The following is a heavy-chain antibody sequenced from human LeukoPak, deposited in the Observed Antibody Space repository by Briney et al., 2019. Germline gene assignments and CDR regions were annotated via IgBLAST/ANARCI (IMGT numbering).Heavy chain of an antibody. CDR3: ARVVVVTARYFDY. Sequence: SDTLSLICAFWGQSYSGHYWRWVPQPPGKGLEGSGEINHSGSTNYTQTLKGRVTMTRDTSKSTVYLKLSTLSAADTAVYYCARVVVVTARYFDYWGQGTLVTVSS. D-gene: IGHD2-21*02. V-gene: IGHV4-34*10. CDR2: INHSGST. J-gene: IGHJ4*02. CDR1: GQSYSGHY.